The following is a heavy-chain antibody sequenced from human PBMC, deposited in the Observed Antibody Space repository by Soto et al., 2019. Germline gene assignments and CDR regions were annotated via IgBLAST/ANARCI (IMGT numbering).Heavy chain of an antibody. CDR2: ITSSSSYI. V-gene: IGHV3-21*01. CDR3: ARDLGVAGTGAFDI. CDR1: GFTFNTYS. J-gene: IGHJ3*02. Sequence: PGGSLRLSCAASGFTFNTYSMNWVRQAPGKGLEWVSSITSSSSYIYYADSVKGRFTISRDNAKNSLYLQMNSLRAEDTAVYYCARDLGVAGTGAFDIWGQGTMVTVS. D-gene: IGHD6-19*01.